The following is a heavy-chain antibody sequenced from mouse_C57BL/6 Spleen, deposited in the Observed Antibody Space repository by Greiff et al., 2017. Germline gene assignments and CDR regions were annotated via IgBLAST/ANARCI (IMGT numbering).Heavy chain of an antibody. CDR2: IDPSDSYT. J-gene: IGHJ3*01. D-gene: IGHD1-1*01. V-gene: IGHV1-50*01. CDR1: GYTFTSYW. CDR3: ARGPYCYGSSWFAN. Sequence: QVQLQQPGAELVKPGASVKLSCKASGYTFTSYWMQWGKQRPGQGLEWIGEIDPSDSYTNYKQKFKGKVTLTVDTSSSTAYMQLSSLTSEDSAVYYCARGPYCYGSSWFANWGQGTLFTVSA.